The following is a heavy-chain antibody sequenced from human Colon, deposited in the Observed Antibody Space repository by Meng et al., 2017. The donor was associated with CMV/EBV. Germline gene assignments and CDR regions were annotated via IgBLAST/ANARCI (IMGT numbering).Heavy chain of an antibody. J-gene: IGHJ4*02. CDR2: INPNSGGT. Sequence: GESLKISCAASGFIVISNEMSWVRQAPGQGLEWMGWINPNSGGTNYAQKFQGRVTMTRDTSISTAYMELSRLRSDDTAVYYCARSGYDFWSGYYNMYYFDYWGQGTLVTVSS. D-gene: IGHD3-3*01. V-gene: IGHV1-2*02. CDR3: ARSGYDFWSGYYNMYYFDY. CDR1: GFIVISNE.